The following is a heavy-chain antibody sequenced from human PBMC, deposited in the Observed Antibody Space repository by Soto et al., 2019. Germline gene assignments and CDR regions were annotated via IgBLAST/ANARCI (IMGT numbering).Heavy chain of an antibody. Sequence: GVSLRLSCAASGFTFSNYAMSWVRLAPGKGLEWVSAISGSGGSTYYADSVKGRFTISRDNSKNTLYLQMNSLRAEDTAVYYCAKELKYYYDSSGYYYYWGQGTLVTVSS. CDR3: AKELKYYYDSSGYYYY. J-gene: IGHJ4*02. CDR1: GFTFSNYA. CDR2: ISGSGGST. V-gene: IGHV3-23*01. D-gene: IGHD3-22*01.